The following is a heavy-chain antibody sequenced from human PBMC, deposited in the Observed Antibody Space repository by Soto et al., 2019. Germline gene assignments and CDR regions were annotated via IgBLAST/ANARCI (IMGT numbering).Heavy chain of an antibody. CDR3: AREGGVRCYDY. Sequence: QVQLVESGGGVVQPGRSLRLSCAASGFTFSSYGMHWVRQAPGKGLEWVAVIWYDGSNKYYADSVKGRFTISRDNSKNTLYLQMNSLRAEDTAVYYCAREGGVRCYDYWGQGTLVTVSS. V-gene: IGHV3-33*01. CDR2: IWYDGSNK. CDR1: GFTFSSYG. D-gene: IGHD2-15*01. J-gene: IGHJ4*02.